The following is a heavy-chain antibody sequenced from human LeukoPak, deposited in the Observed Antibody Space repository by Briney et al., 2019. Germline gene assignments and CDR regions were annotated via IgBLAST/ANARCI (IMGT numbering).Heavy chain of an antibody. D-gene: IGHD2-2*01. J-gene: IGHJ5*02. V-gene: IGHV1-24*01. CDR3: ATSTRYCSSTSCGNWFDP. CDR1: GYTLTELS. Sequence: ASVKVSCKVSGYTLTELSMHWMRQAPGKGLEWMGGFDPEDGETIYAQKFQGRVTMTEDTSTDTAYMELSSLRSEDTAVYYCATSTRYCSSTSCGNWFDPWGQGTLVTVSS. CDR2: FDPEDGET.